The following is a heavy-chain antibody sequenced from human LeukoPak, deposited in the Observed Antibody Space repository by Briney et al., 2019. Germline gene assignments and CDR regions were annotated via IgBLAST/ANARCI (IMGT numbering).Heavy chain of an antibody. Sequence: GGSLRLSCAASGSTFSRYWMSWARQAPGKGLEWVANIKQDRSEKYYVDSVKGRFTISRDNAKNSLYLQMNSLRAEDTAVYYCGRDVSRGAGGAFDIWGQGTMVTVSS. J-gene: IGHJ3*02. CDR2: IKQDRSEK. V-gene: IGHV3-7*01. CDR3: GRDVSRGAGGAFDI. D-gene: IGHD2-8*02. CDR1: GSTFSRYW.